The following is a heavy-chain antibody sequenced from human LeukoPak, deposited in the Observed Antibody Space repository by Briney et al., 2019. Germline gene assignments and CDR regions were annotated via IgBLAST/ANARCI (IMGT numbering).Heavy chain of an antibody. D-gene: IGHD5-12*01. Sequence: SETLSLTCTVSGGSISSYYWSWIRQPAGKGLEWIGRIYTSGSPNYNPSLKSRVTISVDTSKNQFSLKLTSATAADTAVYYCARGGGATRIDYWGQGTLVTVSS. CDR3: ARGGGATRIDY. J-gene: IGHJ4*02. V-gene: IGHV4-4*07. CDR2: IYTSGSP. CDR1: GGSISSYY.